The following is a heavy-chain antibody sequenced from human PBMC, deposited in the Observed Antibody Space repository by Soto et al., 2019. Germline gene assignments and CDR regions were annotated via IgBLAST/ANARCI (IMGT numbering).Heavy chain of an antibody. V-gene: IGHV1-69*01. Sequence: QVQLVQSGAEVKKPGSSVKVSCKASGGTFSSYAISWVRQAPGQGLEWMGGIIPIFGTANYAQKFQGRVTITAEESTSTAYMGLSSLRSEDTAVYYCARGEGVYAVTLKNGMDVWGQGTTVTVSS. CDR3: ARGEGVYAVTLKNGMDV. CDR1: GGTFSSYA. J-gene: IGHJ6*02. CDR2: IIPIFGTA. D-gene: IGHD4-17*01.